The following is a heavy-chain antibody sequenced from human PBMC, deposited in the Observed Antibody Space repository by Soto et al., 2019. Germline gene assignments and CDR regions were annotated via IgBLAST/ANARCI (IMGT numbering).Heavy chain of an antibody. CDR3: ATLPPRIVVVMTDLPT. J-gene: IGHJ5*02. CDR2: IYHTGTT. V-gene: IGHV4-4*02. D-gene: IGHD2-15*01. Sequence: QLRESGPGLVKPSGTLSLTCFVSGASISSTYWWSWVRQTPGKRLEGIGQIYHTGTTSYNPSHKNRVTIPLDKSNNPFSLRLTSMTAADTAVYYCATLPPRIVVVMTDLPTWGQGTLVTVSS. CDR1: GASISSTYW.